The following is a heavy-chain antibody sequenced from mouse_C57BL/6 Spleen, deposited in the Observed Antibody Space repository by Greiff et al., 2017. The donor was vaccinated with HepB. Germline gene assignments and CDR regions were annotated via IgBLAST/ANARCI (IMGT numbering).Heavy chain of an antibody. J-gene: IGHJ4*01. CDR2: ISSGSSTI. CDR3: ARRGSYYSSSGTGAIDY. CDR1: GFTFSDYG. D-gene: IGHD1-1*01. Sequence: DVQLVESGGGLVKPGGSLKLSCAASGFTFSDYGMHWVRQAPEKGLEWVAYISSGSSTIYYADTVKGRFTISRDNAKNTLFLQMTSLRSEDTAMYYSARRGSYYSSSGTGAIDYWGQGTSVTVSS. V-gene: IGHV5-17*01.